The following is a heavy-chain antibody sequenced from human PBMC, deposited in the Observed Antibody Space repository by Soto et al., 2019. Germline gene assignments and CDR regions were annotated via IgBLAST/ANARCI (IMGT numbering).Heavy chain of an antibody. CDR1: GFTFSNYA. Sequence: QPGGSLRLSCAASGFTFSNYAMSWVRQAPGKGLEWVSGISASGTNTHYADSGKGRFTISRDNSKNTLYLQINSLRAEDTALFYCAKEYYHDAGPDSWGQGTQVTVSS. V-gene: IGHV3-23*01. J-gene: IGHJ4*02. CDR3: AKEYYHDAGPDS. CDR2: ISASGTNT. D-gene: IGHD3-10*01.